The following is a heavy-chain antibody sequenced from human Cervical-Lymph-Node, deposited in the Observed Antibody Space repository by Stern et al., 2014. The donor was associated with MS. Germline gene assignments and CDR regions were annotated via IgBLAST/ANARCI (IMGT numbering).Heavy chain of an antibody. J-gene: IGHJ4*02. V-gene: IGHV3-30-3*01. CDR2: VSYDGTQR. D-gene: IGHD3-10*01. CDR1: GFTFSTYA. CDR3: ARGGRGVGLEY. Sequence: MQLVESGGGVVQPGRSLSLSCVASGFTFSTYAMHLVRQAPGTGLEWVAFVSYDGTQRNSTDSVKARFTISRDNSKNTLYLHMNSLRDEDTAVYFCARGGRGVGLEYWGQGALVTVSS.